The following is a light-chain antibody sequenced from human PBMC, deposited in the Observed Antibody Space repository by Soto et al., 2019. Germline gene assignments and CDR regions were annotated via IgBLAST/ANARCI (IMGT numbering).Light chain of an antibody. CDR1: QSVSSN. CDR2: GAS. V-gene: IGKV3-15*01. Sequence: EIVMTQSPATLSVSPGERATLSCRASQSVSSNLAWYQQKPGQAPRLLIYGASTRATGNPARFSGSGSGTEFTLTISSLQSEDFAVYYCQQYNNWPPLYTFGQGTKLEIK. J-gene: IGKJ2*01. CDR3: QQYNNWPPLYT.